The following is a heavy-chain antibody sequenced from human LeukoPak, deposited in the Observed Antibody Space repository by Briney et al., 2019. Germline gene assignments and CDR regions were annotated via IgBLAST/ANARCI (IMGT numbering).Heavy chain of an antibody. CDR3: ARAPLYYYDSSGYGDY. CDR1: GGTFSSYA. J-gene: IGHJ4*02. D-gene: IGHD3-22*01. Sequence: ASVKVSCKASGGTFSSYAISWVRQAPGQGLEWMGGIIPIFGTANYAQKFQGRVTITADESTSTAYMELSSLRSEDTAVYYCARAPLYYYDSSGYGDYWGQGTLVTVSS. V-gene: IGHV1-69*13. CDR2: IIPIFGTA.